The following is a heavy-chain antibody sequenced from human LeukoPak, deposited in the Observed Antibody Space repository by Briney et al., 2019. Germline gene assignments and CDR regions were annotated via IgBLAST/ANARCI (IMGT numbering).Heavy chain of an antibody. D-gene: IGHD3-10*01. CDR2: ISAYSGNT. Sequence: ASVKVSCKASGYTFTSYGISWVRQAPGQGLEWMGWISAYSGNTNYAQKLQGRVTMTTDTSTSTAYMELRSPRSDDTAVYYCARVDPMVRGVIIRSSAFDIWGQGTMVTVSS. CDR3: ARVDPMVRGVIIRSSAFDI. V-gene: IGHV1-18*01. CDR1: GYTFTSYG. J-gene: IGHJ3*02.